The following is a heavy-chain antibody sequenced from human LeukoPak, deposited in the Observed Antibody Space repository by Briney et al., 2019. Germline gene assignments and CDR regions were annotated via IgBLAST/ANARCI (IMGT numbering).Heavy chain of an antibody. CDR3: AKDYSSGWQGFYYFDY. D-gene: IGHD6-19*01. CDR1: GFTFSSYG. J-gene: IGHJ4*02. CDR2: ISYDGSNK. Sequence: GGSLRLSCAASGFTFSSYGMHWVRQAPGKGLEWVAVISYDGSNKYYADSVKGRFTISRDNSKNTLYLQMNSLRAEDTALYYCAKDYSSGWQGFYYFDYWGQGTLVTVSS. V-gene: IGHV3-30*18.